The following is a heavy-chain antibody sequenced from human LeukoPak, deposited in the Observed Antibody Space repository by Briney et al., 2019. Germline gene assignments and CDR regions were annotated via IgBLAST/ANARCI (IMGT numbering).Heavy chain of an antibody. CDR1: GYSISSGYY. J-gene: IGHJ4*02. CDR2: IYHSGST. D-gene: IGHD2-15*01. V-gene: IGHV4-38-2*02. CDR3: ARDELGYRSGGGSCSYFDY. Sequence: SETLSLTCTVSGYSISSGYYWGWIRQPPGKGLEWIGSIYHSGSTYYNPSLESRVTISVDTSKNQFSLKLSSVTAADTAIYYCARDELGYRSGGGSCSYFDYWGQGILVTVSS.